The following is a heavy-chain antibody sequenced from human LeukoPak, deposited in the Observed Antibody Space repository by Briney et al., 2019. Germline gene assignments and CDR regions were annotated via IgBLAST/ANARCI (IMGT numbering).Heavy chain of an antibody. J-gene: IGHJ6*03. CDR2: IHVSGST. CDR1: GGFISTYY. Sequence: SETLSLTCTVSGGFISTYYWSWIRQPPGKGLEWIGYIHVSGSTNYNPSLKSRLTISLHTSKNQFSLNLSSVTAADTAVYYCAGRHYHLLTGYSDEGSYHYYYMDVWGKGATVTVSS. CDR3: AGRHYHLLTGYSDEGSYHYYYMDV. D-gene: IGHD3-9*01. V-gene: IGHV4-4*09.